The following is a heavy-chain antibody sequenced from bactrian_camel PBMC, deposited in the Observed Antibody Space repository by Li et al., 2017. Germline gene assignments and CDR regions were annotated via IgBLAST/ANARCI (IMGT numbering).Heavy chain of an antibody. CDR1: GFTVSMYW. V-gene: IGHV3S6*01. D-gene: IGHD2*01. CDR2: ISADGRTI. J-gene: IGHJ4*01. Sequence: HVQLVESGGGSVQAGGSLRLSCAGSGFTVSMYWMHWVRQAPGRGLEMVSSISADGRTIRYEESVEGRFTISRDNAANTVYLQMNSLKPEDTAVYYCVSLVGRPLVHQGTQVTVS.